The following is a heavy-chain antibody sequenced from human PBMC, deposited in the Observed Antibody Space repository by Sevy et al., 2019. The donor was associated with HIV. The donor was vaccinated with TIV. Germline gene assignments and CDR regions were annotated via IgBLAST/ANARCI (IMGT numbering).Heavy chain of an antibody. CDR3: VREGCTKPHDY. D-gene: IGHD2-8*01. J-gene: IGHJ4*02. V-gene: IGHV3-23*01. Sequence: GGSLRLSCAASGFTFSRYTMTWVRQAPGKGLEWVSTFGFGGGTMNYADFAKGRFTISRDNSKNTLYLQMNSVRAEDTAVYYCVREGCTKPHDYWGQGTLVTVSS. CDR1: GFTFSRYT. CDR2: FGFGGGTM.